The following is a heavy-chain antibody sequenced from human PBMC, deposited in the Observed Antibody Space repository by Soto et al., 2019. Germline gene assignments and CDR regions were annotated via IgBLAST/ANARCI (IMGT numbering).Heavy chain of an antibody. D-gene: IGHD3-22*01. CDR2: ISSSGSTI. Sequence: GGSLRLSCAASGFTFSSYEMNWVRQAPGKGLEWVSYISSSGSTIYYADSVKGRFTISRDNAKNSLYLQMNSLRAEDTAVYYCARDRDYYDSSGYCDYWGQGTLVTVSS. CDR3: ARDRDYYDSSGYCDY. J-gene: IGHJ4*02. V-gene: IGHV3-48*03. CDR1: GFTFSSYE.